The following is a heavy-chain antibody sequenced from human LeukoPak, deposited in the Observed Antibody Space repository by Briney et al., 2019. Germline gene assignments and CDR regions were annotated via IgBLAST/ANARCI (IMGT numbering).Heavy chain of an antibody. CDR1: GGTFSSYA. D-gene: IGHD5-24*01. CDR2: IIPILGIA. V-gene: IGHV1-69*04. Sequence: ASVKVSCKASGGTFSSYAISWVRQAPGQGLEWMGRIIPILGIANYAQKFQGRVTITADKSTSTAYMELSSLRSEDTAVYYCARGSSPIEMATHGGFYWGQGTLVTVSS. CDR3: ARGSSPIEMATHGGFY. J-gene: IGHJ4*02.